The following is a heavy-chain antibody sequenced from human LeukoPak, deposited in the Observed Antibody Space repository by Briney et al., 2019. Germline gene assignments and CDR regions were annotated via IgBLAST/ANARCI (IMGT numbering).Heavy chain of an antibody. CDR1: GGTFSSYA. CDR3: ARVRASGSSYWYFDL. D-gene: IGHD1-26*01. Sequence: SVKVSCKASGGTFSSYAISWVRQAPGQGLEWMGSIIPILGIANYAQKFQGRVTITADKSTSTAYMELSSLRSEDTAVYYCARVRASGSSYWYFDLWGRGTLVTVSS. V-gene: IGHV1-69*04. J-gene: IGHJ2*01. CDR2: IIPILGIA.